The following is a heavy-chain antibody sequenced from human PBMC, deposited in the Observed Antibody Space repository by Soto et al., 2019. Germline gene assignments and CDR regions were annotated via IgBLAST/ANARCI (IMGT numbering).Heavy chain of an antibody. CDR1: GGSISSYY. D-gene: IGHD6-13*01. CDR2: IYYSGLT. CDR3: ARGWYYVDY. V-gene: IGHV4-59*01. J-gene: IGHJ4*02. Sequence: QVQLQESGPGLVKPSETLSLTCTVSGGSISSYYWSWIRQPPGKGLEWIGYIYYSGLTIYNPSLKSRVTISVDTSKNQFSLKLTSVTVADTAVYYCARGWYYVDYWGQGTLVTVSS.